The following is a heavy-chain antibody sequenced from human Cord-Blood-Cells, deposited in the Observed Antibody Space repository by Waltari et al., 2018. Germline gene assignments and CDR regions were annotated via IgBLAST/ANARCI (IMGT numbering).Heavy chain of an antibody. CDR3: ARCLIVATITVAFDI. CDR2: INHSGST. J-gene: IGHJ3*02. Sequence: QVQLQHWGAGLWKPPETLSLTCAGYGGSFSGSSGRWIHQPPGKGLEWIGEINHSGSTNYNPSLKSRVTISVDTSKSQFSLKLSSVTAADTAVYYCARCLIVATITVAFDIWGQGTMVTVSS. CDR1: GGSFSGSS. D-gene: IGHD5-12*01. V-gene: IGHV4-34*01.